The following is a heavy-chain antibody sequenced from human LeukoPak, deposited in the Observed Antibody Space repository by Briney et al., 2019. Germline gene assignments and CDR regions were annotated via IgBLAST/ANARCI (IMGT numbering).Heavy chain of an antibody. J-gene: IGHJ4*02. CDR3: ARAGLYCSGGSCYHFDY. CDR1: GFTFSDYY. D-gene: IGHD2-15*01. V-gene: IGHV3-53*01. CDR2: IYSGGST. Sequence: GGSLRLSCAASGFTFSDYYMSWIRQAPGKGLEWVSVIYSGGSTYYADSVKGRFTISRDNSKNTLYLQMNSLRAEDTAVYYCARAGLYCSGGSCYHFDYWGQGTLVTVSS.